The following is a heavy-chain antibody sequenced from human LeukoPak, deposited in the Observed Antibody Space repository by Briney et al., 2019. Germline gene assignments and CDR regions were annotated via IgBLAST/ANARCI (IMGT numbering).Heavy chain of an antibody. CDR3: ASYYDSSGYT. CDR2: IIPIFGTA. CDR1: GGTFSSYA. Sequence: GASVKVSCKASGGTFSSYAISWVRQAPGQGLGWMGGIIPIFGTANYAQKFQGRVTITADESTSTAYMELSSLRSEDTAVYYCASYYDSSGYTWGQGTLVTVSS. V-gene: IGHV1-69*01. D-gene: IGHD3-22*01. J-gene: IGHJ4*02.